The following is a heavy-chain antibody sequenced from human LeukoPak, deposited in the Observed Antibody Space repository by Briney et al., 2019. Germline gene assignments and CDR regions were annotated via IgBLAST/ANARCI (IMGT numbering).Heavy chain of an antibody. Sequence: PSETLSLTCTVSGGSISSYYWSWIRQPPGKGLEWIGYIYYSGSTNYNPSLKSRVTISVDTSMNQFSLKPSSVTAADTAVYYCARHDVDTAMVVFDYWGQGTLVTVSS. CDR3: ARHDVDTAMVVFDY. J-gene: IGHJ4*02. CDR2: IYYSGST. CDR1: GGSISSYY. V-gene: IGHV4-59*08. D-gene: IGHD5-18*01.